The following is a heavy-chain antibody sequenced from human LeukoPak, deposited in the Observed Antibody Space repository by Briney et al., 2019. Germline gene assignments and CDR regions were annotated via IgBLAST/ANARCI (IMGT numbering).Heavy chain of an antibody. J-gene: IGHJ6*02. CDR2: INAANGNT. Sequence: ASVKVSCKASGYTFTNYAIHWVRQAPGQSLEWMGWINAANGNTKYSQKFQGRVTITRDISATTAYMELSSLRSEDTAVYYCARVKVQDHGIYYYGMDVWGQGTTVNVSS. CDR3: ARVKVQDHGIYYYGMDV. V-gene: IGHV1-3*01. CDR1: GYTFTNYA. D-gene: IGHD1-14*01.